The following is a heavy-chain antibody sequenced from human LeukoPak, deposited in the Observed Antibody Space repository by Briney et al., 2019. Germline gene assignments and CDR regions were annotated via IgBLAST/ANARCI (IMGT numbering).Heavy chain of an antibody. CDR2: INWNGGST. CDR1: GFTFDDYG. J-gene: IGHJ4*02. CDR3: ATLAGPGGDYVGIKYFDY. D-gene: IGHD4-17*01. Sequence: RPGGSVRLSCAASGFTFDDYGMSWVRQAPGKWLEWVSGINWNGGSTGYADSVKGRFTISRDNAKNSLYLQMNSLRAEDTALYYCATLAGPGGDYVGIKYFDYWGQGTLVTVSS. V-gene: IGHV3-20*04.